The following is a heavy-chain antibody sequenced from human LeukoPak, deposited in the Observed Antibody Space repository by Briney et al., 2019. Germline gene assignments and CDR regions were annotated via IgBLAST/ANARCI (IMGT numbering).Heavy chain of an antibody. CDR3: ARVLPGGSESGVDY. J-gene: IGHJ4*02. Sequence: GESLKISCKGSGYSFTNYWIAWVRQMPGKGLEWMGIIYPGDSDSRYSPSLQGQVTISADKSISTAYLHWSSLKASDSAMYYCARVLPGGSESGVDYWGQGTLVTVSS. D-gene: IGHD1-26*01. V-gene: IGHV5-51*01. CDR1: GYSFTNYW. CDR2: IYPGDSDS.